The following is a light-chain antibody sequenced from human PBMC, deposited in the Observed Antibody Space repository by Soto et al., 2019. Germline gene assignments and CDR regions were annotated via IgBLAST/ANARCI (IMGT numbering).Light chain of an antibody. J-gene: IGLJ2*01. CDR3: AAWDDSLSGVV. CDR1: NSNIGSYS. CDR2: SSN. V-gene: IGLV1-44*01. Sequence: QLVLTQPPSASGTPGQRVTISCSGSNSNIGSYSVDWYQQLPGTAPKLLIYSSNQRPSGVPDRFSGSKSGTSASLAISELQSEDETDYYCAAWDDSLSGVVFGGGTKLTVL.